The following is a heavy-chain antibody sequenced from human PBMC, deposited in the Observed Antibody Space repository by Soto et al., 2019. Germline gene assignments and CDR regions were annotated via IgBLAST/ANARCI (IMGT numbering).Heavy chain of an antibody. Sequence: QVQLVQSGAEVRKPGASVKVSCKASGYTFTTYGISWVRQAPGQGHEWMGLISGYNGHTKYAQKFQGRVTMTTDTSTSTVYMDLLSLRSDDTAVYYCAREEEMPYYYYGLDVWGQGTTVTVSS. D-gene: IGHD2-2*01. CDR3: AREEEMPYYYYGLDV. J-gene: IGHJ6*02. V-gene: IGHV1-18*01. CDR2: ISGYNGHT. CDR1: GYTFTTYG.